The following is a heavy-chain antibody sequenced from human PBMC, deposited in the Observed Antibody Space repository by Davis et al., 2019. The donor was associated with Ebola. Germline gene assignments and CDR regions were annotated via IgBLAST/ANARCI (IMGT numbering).Heavy chain of an antibody. J-gene: IGHJ6*04. CDR2: ISYDSNG. CDR3: ARDPVSGNSRYGMDV. V-gene: IGHV3-30*03. D-gene: IGHD4-23*01. Sequence: GGSLRLSCAASGFTFISYGMHWVRQAPGKGLEWVAVISYDSNGYYADSVKGRFTISRDNSKNTLYLQMNSLRAEDAAVYYCARDPVSGNSRYGMDVWGKGTTVTVSS. CDR1: GFTFISYG.